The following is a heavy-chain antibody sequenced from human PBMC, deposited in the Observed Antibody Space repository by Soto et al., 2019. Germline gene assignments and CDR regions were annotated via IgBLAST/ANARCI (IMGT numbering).Heavy chain of an antibody. CDR1: GFTFSSYS. J-gene: IGHJ4*02. CDR2: ISSSSSTI. V-gene: IGHV3-48*01. D-gene: IGHD6-6*01. CDR3: AKRPLAARHTDY. Sequence: GGSLRLSCAASGFTFSSYSMNWVRQAPGKGLEWVSYISSSSSTIYYADSVRGRFTISRDNSKNTLYLQMNSLRADDTAVYYCAKRPLAARHTDYWGQGTLVTVSS.